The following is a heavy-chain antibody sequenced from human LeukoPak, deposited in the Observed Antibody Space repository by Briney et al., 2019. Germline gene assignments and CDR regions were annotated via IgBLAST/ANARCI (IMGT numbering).Heavy chain of an antibody. J-gene: IGHJ5*01. CDR3: ARWRGRGWFYS. Sequence: SETLTLTCAVSGGSFSGYFWSWIRQPPGKGLEWIGGINDGGGANYNPSLKSRVSMSLGTSGNQFSLNLSSVTSADTALYFCARWRGRGWFYSWGQGTLVTVSS. CDR1: GGSFSGYF. V-gene: IGHV4-34*01. CDR2: INDGGGA. D-gene: IGHD3-3*01.